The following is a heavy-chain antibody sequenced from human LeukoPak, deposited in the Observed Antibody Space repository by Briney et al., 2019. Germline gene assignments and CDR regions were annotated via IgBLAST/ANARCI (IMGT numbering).Heavy chain of an antibody. Sequence: GGSLRLSCGASGFTFSNYGMLWVRQSPGKGLEWVAFIRYDGNNKLYADSMKGRFTISRDNSKNTLYLHINSLRAEDTAVYYCVKDNPLDYWGQGTLVTVSS. CDR1: GFTFSNYG. J-gene: IGHJ4*02. CDR2: IRYDGNNK. CDR3: VKDNPLDY. D-gene: IGHD1-14*01. V-gene: IGHV3-30*02.